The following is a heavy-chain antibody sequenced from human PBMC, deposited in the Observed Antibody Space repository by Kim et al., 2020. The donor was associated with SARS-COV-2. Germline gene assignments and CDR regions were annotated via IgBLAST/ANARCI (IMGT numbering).Heavy chain of an antibody. CDR1: GGSFSGYY. CDR2: INHSGST. Sequence: SETLSLTCAVYGGSFSGYYRSWIRQPPGKGLEWIGEINHSGSTNYNPSLKSRVTISVDTSKNQSSLKLSSVTAADTAVYYCARGRIAVAGSYYWGQGTL. J-gene: IGHJ4*02. D-gene: IGHD6-19*01. CDR3: ARGRIAVAGSYY. V-gene: IGHV4-34*01.